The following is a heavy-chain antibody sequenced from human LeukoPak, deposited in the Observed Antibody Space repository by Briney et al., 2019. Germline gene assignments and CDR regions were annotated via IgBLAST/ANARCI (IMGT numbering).Heavy chain of an antibody. CDR1: GYTFTSYS. V-gene: IGHV1-18*01. CDR2: ISAYNGNT. Sequence: ASVKVSCKASGYTFTSYSISWVRQAPGQGLEWMGWISAYNGNTNYAQKLQGRVTMTTDTSTSTAYMELRSLRSDDTAVYYCARVIYGRHYFDYWGQGTLVTVSS. CDR3: ARVIYGRHYFDY. D-gene: IGHD2/OR15-2a*01. J-gene: IGHJ4*02.